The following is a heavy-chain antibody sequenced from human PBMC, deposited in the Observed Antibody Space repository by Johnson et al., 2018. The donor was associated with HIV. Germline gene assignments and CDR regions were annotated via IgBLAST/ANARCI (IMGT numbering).Heavy chain of an antibody. Sequence: QMQLVESGGGLVKPGGSLRLSCAASGFTFSDYYMSWIRQAPGKGLEWVSYISSSGSTVYYADSVKGRFTISRDNTKNSLYLQMNILSAEDTALYYCARAPEVRGVDAFDVWGQGTVVIVSS. CDR3: ARAPEVRGVDAFDV. J-gene: IGHJ3*01. V-gene: IGHV3-11*04. CDR2: ISSSGSTV. CDR1: GFTFSDYY. D-gene: IGHD3-10*01.